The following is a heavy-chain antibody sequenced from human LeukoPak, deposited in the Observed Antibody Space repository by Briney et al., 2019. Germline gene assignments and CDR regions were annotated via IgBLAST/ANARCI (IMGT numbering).Heavy chain of an antibody. Sequence: SVKVSCKASGGSFRTFAFTWVRQAPGQGLECLGGIIPVFDTANYAQKFEGRVTMTADASTSTVHMELSGLRSEDTAVYYCARPIMTTVVGFDPWGQGTLVTVSS. D-gene: IGHD4-23*01. CDR3: ARPIMTTVVGFDP. J-gene: IGHJ5*02. CDR1: GGSFRTFA. V-gene: IGHV1-69*01. CDR2: IIPVFDTA.